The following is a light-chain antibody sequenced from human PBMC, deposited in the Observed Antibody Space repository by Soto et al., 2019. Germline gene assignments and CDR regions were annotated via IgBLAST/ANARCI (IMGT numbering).Light chain of an antibody. J-gene: IGLJ2*01. V-gene: IGLV1-47*01. CDR2: RNN. Sequence: QSVLTQPPSESGTPGQRVTISCSGSSSNIGSNYVYWYQQLPGTAPKLLIYRNNQRPSGVPDRFSGSKSGTSASLSISGLLSEDEADYYCAAWDDSMSGHVVFGGGTKLTVL. CDR3: AAWDDSMSGHVV. CDR1: SSNIGSNY.